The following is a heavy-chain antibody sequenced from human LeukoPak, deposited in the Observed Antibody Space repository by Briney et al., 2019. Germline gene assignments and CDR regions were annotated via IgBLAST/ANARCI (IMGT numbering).Heavy chain of an antibody. V-gene: IGHV3-23*01. CDR1: GFIFSDYA. Sequence: TGGSLRLSCAASGFIFSDYAMSWVRQAPGKGLEWVSAITGSGGNTYYADSVKGRFTISRDNSKNTVFLQMNSLRAEDTAVYYCAKWGDYDVLTGYYVSDYWGQGTLVTVSS. CDR3: AKWGDYDVLTGYYVSDY. J-gene: IGHJ4*02. D-gene: IGHD3-9*01. CDR2: ITGSGGNT.